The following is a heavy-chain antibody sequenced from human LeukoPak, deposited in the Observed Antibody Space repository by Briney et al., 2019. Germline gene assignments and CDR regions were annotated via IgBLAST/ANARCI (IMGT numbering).Heavy chain of an antibody. J-gene: IGHJ6*03. D-gene: IGHD4-17*01. CDR2: IYTSGST. CDR1: GYSISSNY. V-gene: IGHV4-4*07. CDR3: VRHYGDNPGYYYYYMDV. Sequence: SETLSLTCTVSGYSISSNYWSWIRQPAGRGLEWIGRIYTSGSTNYNPSLKSRVTMSVDTSKNQFSLKLSSVTAADTAVYYCVRHYGDNPGYYYYYMDVWGKGITVTISS.